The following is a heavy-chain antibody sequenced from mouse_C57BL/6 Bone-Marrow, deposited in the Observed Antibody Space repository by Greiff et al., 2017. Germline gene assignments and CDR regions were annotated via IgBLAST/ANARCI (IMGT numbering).Heavy chain of an antibody. CDR2: IYPGSGST. CDR1: GYTFTSYW. J-gene: IGHJ4*01. V-gene: IGHV1-55*01. D-gene: IGHD1-1*01. Sequence: QVQLKQPGAELVKPGASVQMSCKASGYTFTSYWITWVKQRPGQGLEWIGDIYPGSGSTNYNEKFKSKATLTVDPSSITAYMQLSSLTSEDSAVYYCAAREYGTAWDYWGQGTSVTVSS. CDR3: AAREYGTAWDY.